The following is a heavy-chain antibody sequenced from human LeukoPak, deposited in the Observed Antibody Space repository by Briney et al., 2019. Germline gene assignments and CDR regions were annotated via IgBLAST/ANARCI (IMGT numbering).Heavy chain of an antibody. Sequence: GGSLRLSCAASGFTFSNFAMHWVRQAPGKGLEWVAVISYDGDNEYYADSVKGQFTISRDNSKDRLYLQMNSLSPEDTAMYYCARVRGGRSWYYYGMDVWGRGTTVTVSS. D-gene: IGHD3-16*01. CDR2: ISYDGDNE. V-gene: IGHV3-30-3*01. CDR3: ARVRGGRSWYYYGMDV. J-gene: IGHJ6*02. CDR1: GFTFSNFA.